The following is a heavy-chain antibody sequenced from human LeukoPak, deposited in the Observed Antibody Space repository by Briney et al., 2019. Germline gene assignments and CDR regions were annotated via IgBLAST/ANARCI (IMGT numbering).Heavy chain of an antibody. V-gene: IGHV3-48*03. CDR3: ARVSYYYGSGSYRPTAVYYFDY. CDR1: GFTFSSYE. D-gene: IGHD3-10*01. Sequence: GGSLRLSCAASGFTFSSYEMNWVRQAPGKGLEWVSYISSSGSTIYYADSVKGRFTISRDNSKNTLYLQMNSLRAEDTAVYYCARVSYYYGSGSYRPTAVYYFDYWGQGTLVTVSS. CDR2: ISSSGSTI. J-gene: IGHJ4*02.